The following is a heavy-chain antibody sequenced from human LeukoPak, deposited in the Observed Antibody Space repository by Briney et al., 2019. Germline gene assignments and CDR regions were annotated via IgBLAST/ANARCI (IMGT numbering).Heavy chain of an antibody. CDR3: ARQGPYSSSWDYYYYYMDV. V-gene: IGHV5-51*01. D-gene: IGHD6-13*01. CDR1: GYSFTSYW. J-gene: IGHJ6*03. Sequence: GESLKISCKGSGYSFTSYWIGWVRQMPGKGLEWMGIIYPGDSDTRYSPSFQGQVTISADKSIRTAYLQWSSLKASDTAMYYCARQGPYSSSWDYYYYYMDVWGKGTTVTVSS. CDR2: IYPGDSDT.